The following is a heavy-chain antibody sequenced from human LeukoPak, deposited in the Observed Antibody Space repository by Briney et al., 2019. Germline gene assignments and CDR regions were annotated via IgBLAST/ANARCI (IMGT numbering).Heavy chain of an antibody. CDR2: IYSGGST. CDR3: AKMKWELDGYASDL. CDR1: GFTFSNAW. J-gene: IGHJ3*01. Sequence: GGSLRLSCAASGFTFSNAWMSWVRQAPGKGLEWVSVIYSGGSTYYADSVKGRFTISRDNSKNTLYLQMNSLRAEDTAVYYCAKMKWELDGYASDLWGQGTMVTVSS. D-gene: IGHD1-26*01. V-gene: IGHV3-53*01.